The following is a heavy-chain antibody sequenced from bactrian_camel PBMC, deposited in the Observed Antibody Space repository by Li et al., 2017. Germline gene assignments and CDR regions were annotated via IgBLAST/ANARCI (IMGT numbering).Heavy chain of an antibody. CDR2: IYTAGGNA. CDR3: AGDVCVGGNH. V-gene: IGHV3S54*01. CDR1: GDDYNTNY. D-gene: IGHD3*01. Sequence: HVQLVESGGGSVQAGGSLRLSCAPSGDDYNTNYMVVAWFRQGPGKEREGIAAIYTAGGNAYSADSVKGRFTISQDNAKNTVYLQMNSLKTNDTAVYYCAGDVCVGGNHWGQGTQVTVS. J-gene: IGHJ4*01.